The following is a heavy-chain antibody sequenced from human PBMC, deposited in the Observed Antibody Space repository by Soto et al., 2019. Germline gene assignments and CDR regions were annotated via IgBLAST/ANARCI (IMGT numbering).Heavy chain of an antibody. Sequence: PSETLSRTCTVSGGSISSYYWSWIRQPPGKGLEWIGYIYYSGSTNYNPSLKSRVTISVDTSKNQFSLKLSSVTAADTAVYYCARRDCSGGSCYFDYWGQGTLVTVSS. V-gene: IGHV4-59*08. CDR1: GGSISSYY. CDR2: IYYSGST. CDR3: ARRDCSGGSCYFDY. D-gene: IGHD2-15*01. J-gene: IGHJ4*02.